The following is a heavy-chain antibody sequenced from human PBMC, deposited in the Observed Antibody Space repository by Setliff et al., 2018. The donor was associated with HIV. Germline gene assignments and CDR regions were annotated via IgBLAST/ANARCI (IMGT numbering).Heavy chain of an antibody. CDR1: GYTYTNYA. CDR2: VSAYNANT. J-gene: IGHJ3*02. D-gene: IGHD6-19*01. Sequence: EASVKVSCKASGYTYTNYAISWVRQAPGQGLEWMVYVSAYNANTNYAQNFRGRVTMTTDTSTTTVSMGLRSLRADDTALYYCARPYTGGWPLEVFDIWGQGTMVTVSS. CDR3: ARPYTGGWPLEVFDI. V-gene: IGHV1-18*01.